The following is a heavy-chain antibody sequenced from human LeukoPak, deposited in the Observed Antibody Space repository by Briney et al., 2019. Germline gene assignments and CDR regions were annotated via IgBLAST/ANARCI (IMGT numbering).Heavy chain of an antibody. CDR3: ARDTPTFCSGGSCYDAYNWFDP. D-gene: IGHD2-15*01. J-gene: IGHJ5*02. V-gene: IGHV4-4*07. CDR2: IYTSGST. CDR1: GGSISSYY. Sequence: SETLSVTCTVSGGSISSYYWSWIRQPAGKELEWIGRIYTSGSTNYNPSLKSRVTMSVDTSKNQFSLKLSSVTAADTAVYYCARDTPTFCSGGSCYDAYNWFDPWGQGTLVTVSS.